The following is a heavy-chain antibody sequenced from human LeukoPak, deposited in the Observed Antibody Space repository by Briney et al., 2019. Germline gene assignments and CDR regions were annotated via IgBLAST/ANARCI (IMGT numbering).Heavy chain of an antibody. CDR3: ARRAGEYSHPYDY. CDR1: GFTVSSNS. J-gene: IGHJ4*02. V-gene: IGHV3-53*01. D-gene: IGHD2/OR15-2a*01. Sequence: GGSLRLSCTVSGFTVSSNSMSWVRQAPGKGLEWVSFIYSGTIHYSDSVKGRFTISRDNSKNTLYLQMNSLRAEDTAVYYCARRAGEYSHPYDYWGQGTLVTVSS. CDR2: IYSGTI.